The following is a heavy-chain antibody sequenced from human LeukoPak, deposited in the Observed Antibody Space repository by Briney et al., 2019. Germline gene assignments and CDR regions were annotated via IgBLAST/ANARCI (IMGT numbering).Heavy chain of an antibody. CDR2: IYYSGST. CDR3: ARVGGAAADYYFDY. CDR1: GGSISSSSYY. J-gene: IGHJ4*03. D-gene: IGHD6-13*01. Sequence: SETLSLTCTVSGGSISSSSYYWGWIRQPPGKGLEWIGSIYYSGSTYYNPSLKSRVTISVDTSKNQFSLKLSSVTAADTAVYYCARVGGAAADYYFDYWGQGTMVTVSS. V-gene: IGHV4-39*07.